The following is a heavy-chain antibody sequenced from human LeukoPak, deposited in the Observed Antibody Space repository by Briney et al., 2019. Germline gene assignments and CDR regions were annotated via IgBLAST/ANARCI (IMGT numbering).Heavy chain of an antibody. J-gene: IGHJ6*03. CDR3: ARDGGAAAKYYYYMDV. D-gene: IGHD6-13*01. Sequence: SETLSLTCTVSGGSLSSSSYYWGWIRQPPGKGLEWIGSIYYSGSTYYNPSLKSRVTISVDTSKNQFSLKLSSVTAAGTAVYYCARDGGAAAKYYYYMDVWGKGTTVTVSS. CDR1: GGSLSSSSYY. V-gene: IGHV4-39*02. CDR2: IYYSGST.